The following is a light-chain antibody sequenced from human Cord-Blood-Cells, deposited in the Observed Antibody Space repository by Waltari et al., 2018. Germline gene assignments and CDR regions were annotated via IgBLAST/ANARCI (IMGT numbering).Light chain of an antibody. Sequence: SSELTQDPAVSVALGQTVRITCQGDSLRSYYARWYQQKPGQAPVLVIYGKNNRPSGSPDRFTGSNSGNTAALTTTGAQAEDGADYDRTPRHSSGNRVVATGTKVTVL. V-gene: IGLV3-19*01. CDR1: SLRSYY. J-gene: IGLJ1*01. CDR3: TPRHSSGNRV. CDR2: GKN.